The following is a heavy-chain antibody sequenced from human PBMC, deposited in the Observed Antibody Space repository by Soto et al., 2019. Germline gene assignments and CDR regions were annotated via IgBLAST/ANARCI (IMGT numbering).Heavy chain of an antibody. CDR3: ARDRGVGCSGGRCYFYAMDV. V-gene: IGHV4-61*01. Sequence: QVQLQQSGPGLVKPSETLTLTCTVSGGSVTSGNNYWSWIRQSPGKGLEWIGYIYSSGTTNYNLSLKSRATVSLDTSKSQFSLRLSSMTAADTAVYFCARDRGVGCSGGRCYFYAMDVWGQGTTVTVAS. CDR1: GGSVTSGNNY. CDR2: IYSSGTT. J-gene: IGHJ6*02. D-gene: IGHD2-15*01.